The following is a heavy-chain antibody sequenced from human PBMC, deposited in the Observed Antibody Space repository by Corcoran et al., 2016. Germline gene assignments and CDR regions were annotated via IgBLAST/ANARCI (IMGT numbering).Heavy chain of an antibody. CDR1: GFTFSNAW. CDR2: IKSKTDGGTT. Sequence: EVQLVESGGGLVKPGGSLRLSCAASGFTFSNAWMNWVRQAPGKGLEWVGRIKSKTDGGTTDYAAPVEGRFTISRDDSKNTLYLQMHSLKTEDTAVYYCTTSPIVVGPAATRYYYYYGMDVWGQGTTVTVSS. CDR3: TTSPIVVGPAATRYYYYYGMDV. D-gene: IGHD2-2*01. V-gene: IGHV3-15*07. J-gene: IGHJ6*02.